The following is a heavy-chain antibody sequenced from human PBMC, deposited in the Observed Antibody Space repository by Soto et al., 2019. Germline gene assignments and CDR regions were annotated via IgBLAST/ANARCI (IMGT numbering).Heavy chain of an antibody. CDR2: INSEGSSA. CDR1: GFSGSTFTSNW. V-gene: IGHV3-74*01. CDR3: ASTVALADFDF. D-gene: IGHD6-19*01. Sequence: EVLLVESGGGLVQPGGSLRLACSVSGFSGSTFTSNWLHWVRQAPGKGLVWVSRINSEGSSATYADTVKGRFTTSSDAAKSTVYLQMHSLRVEDTAVYFCASTVALADFDFWGQGTLVTVSS. J-gene: IGHJ4*02.